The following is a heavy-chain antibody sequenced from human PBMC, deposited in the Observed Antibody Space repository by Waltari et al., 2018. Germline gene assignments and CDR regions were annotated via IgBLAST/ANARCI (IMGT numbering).Heavy chain of an antibody. Sequence: HVQLPQSCPGLVRPSETLSLTCNVSGDSNSTSYWTWIRQPPGKALQWIGNVFYTGSTKYNPSLTSRVSISVDTSKNQFSLKVKSLTTADTAVYYCARSSLLGDYFDSWGQGTLVTVSS. CDR2: VFYTGST. CDR1: GDSNSTSY. V-gene: IGHV4-59*01. D-gene: IGHD2-21*01. CDR3: ARSSLLGDYFDS. J-gene: IGHJ4*02.